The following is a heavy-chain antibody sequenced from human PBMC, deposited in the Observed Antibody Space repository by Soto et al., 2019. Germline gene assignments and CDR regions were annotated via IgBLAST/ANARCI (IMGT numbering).Heavy chain of an antibody. CDR1: GGTFSSYA. J-gene: IGHJ4*02. D-gene: IGHD5-12*01. CDR3: ARASSRDGYNFGFDY. CDR2: IIPIFGTA. Sequence: GASVKVSCKASGGTFSSYAVSWVRQAPGQGLEWMGGIIPIFGTANYAQKFQGRVTITADKSTSTAYMELSSLRSEDTAVYYCARASSRDGYNFGFDYWGQGTLVTVSS. V-gene: IGHV1-69*06.